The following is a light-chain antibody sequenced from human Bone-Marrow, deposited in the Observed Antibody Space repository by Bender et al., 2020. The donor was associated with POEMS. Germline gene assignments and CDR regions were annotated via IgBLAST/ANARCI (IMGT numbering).Light chain of an antibody. CDR2: EVS. V-gene: IGLV2-14*01. Sequence: QSALTQPASVSGSPGQSITISCTGTSSDVGGYNSVSWYQQHPGKAPKLLIYEVSNRPSGVSDRFSGSKSGNTASLTISGLQAEDEADYYCQAWDSSTGVFGGGTKVTVL. J-gene: IGLJ2*01. CDR3: QAWDSSTGV. CDR1: SSDVGGYNS.